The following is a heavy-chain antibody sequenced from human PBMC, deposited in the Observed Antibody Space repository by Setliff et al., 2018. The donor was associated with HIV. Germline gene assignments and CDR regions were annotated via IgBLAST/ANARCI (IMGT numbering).Heavy chain of an antibody. J-gene: IGHJ4*02. V-gene: IGHV1-58*01. CDR3: AVDLGDYYYDTTDYYYGGGLGY. CDR1: RFPFTSAA. D-gene: IGHD3-22*01. CDR2: IVVGSGST. Sequence: SVKVSCKASRFPFTSAAVQWVRQARGQRPEWIGWIVVGSGSTKYAQRFQERVTITRDMSTRTAYMELSSLRSEDTAVYYCAVDLGDYYYDTTDYYYGGGLGYWGQGTLVTVSS.